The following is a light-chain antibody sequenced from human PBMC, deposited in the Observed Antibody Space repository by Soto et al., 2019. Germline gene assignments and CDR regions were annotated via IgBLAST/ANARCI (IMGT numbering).Light chain of an antibody. CDR3: QHYNKWPLT. J-gene: IGKJ4*01. Sequence: ELVMTQSPATLSVSPGERATLSCRASQSVSNNLAWYQQKPGQAPRLLIYHASTRATGIPARFSGSGSGTEFTLTISSLQSEDLAVYYCQHYNKWPLTFGGGTKVEIK. CDR2: HAS. V-gene: IGKV3-15*01. CDR1: QSVSNN.